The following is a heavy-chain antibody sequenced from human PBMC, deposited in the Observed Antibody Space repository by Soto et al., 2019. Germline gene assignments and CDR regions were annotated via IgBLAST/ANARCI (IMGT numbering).Heavy chain of an antibody. CDR2: INPNSDGT. CDR1: GYTFTGYY. Sequence: ASVKVSCKASGYTFTGYYMHWVRQAPGQGLEWMGWINPNSDGTNYAQKFQGWVTMTRDTSISTAYMELSRLRSDDTAVYYCARDLVYEGDTAMAYGMDVWGQGTTVTVSS. D-gene: IGHD5-18*01. J-gene: IGHJ6*02. V-gene: IGHV1-2*04. CDR3: ARDLVYEGDTAMAYGMDV.